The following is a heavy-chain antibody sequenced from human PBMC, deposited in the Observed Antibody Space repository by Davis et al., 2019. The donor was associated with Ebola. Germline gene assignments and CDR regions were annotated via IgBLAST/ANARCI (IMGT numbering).Heavy chain of an antibody. V-gene: IGHV3-33*01. CDR2: IWYDGSNK. D-gene: IGHD6-13*01. Sequence: PGGSLRLSCAASGFTFSSYGMHWVHQAPGKGLEWVAVIWYDGSNKYYADSVKGRFTISRDNSKNTLYLQMNSLRAEDTAVYYCARDNGSSWYVGGFDYWGQGTLVTVSS. CDR3: ARDNGSSWYVGGFDY. J-gene: IGHJ4*02. CDR1: GFTFSSYG.